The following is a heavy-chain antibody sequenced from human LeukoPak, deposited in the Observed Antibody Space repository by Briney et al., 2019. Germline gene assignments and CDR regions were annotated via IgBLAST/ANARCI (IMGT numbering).Heavy chain of an antibody. J-gene: IGHJ4*02. D-gene: IGHD6-19*01. V-gene: IGHV6-1*01. Sequence: SQTLSLTCAISGDSVSSNSAAWNWIRQSPSGGLEWLGRTYYRSKWYNDYPVSVESRITINPDTSKNQFSLQLNSVTPEDTAVYYCARGITVVGYYFDNWGQGTLVTVSS. CDR1: GDSVSSNSAA. CDR2: TYYRSKWYN. CDR3: ARGITVVGYYFDN.